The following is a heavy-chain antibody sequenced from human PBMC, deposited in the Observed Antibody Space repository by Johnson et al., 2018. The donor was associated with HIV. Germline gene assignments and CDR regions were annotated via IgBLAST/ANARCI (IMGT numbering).Heavy chain of an antibody. CDR2: ISGSGGST. V-gene: IGHV3-23*04. D-gene: IGHD3-10*01. CDR1: GFTVSSNY. CDR3: AKAMSPMVRGNI. Sequence: EVQLVESGGGLVQPGGSLRLSCAASGFTVSSNYMSWVRQAPGKGLEWVSAISGSGGSTYYADSVKGRFTISRDNSKNTLYLQMNSLRAEDTAGYYCAKAMSPMVRGNIWGQGTMVTVSS. J-gene: IGHJ3*02.